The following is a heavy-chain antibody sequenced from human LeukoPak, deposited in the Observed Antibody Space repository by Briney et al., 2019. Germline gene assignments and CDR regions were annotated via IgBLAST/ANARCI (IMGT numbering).Heavy chain of an antibody. V-gene: IGHV4-59*01. CDR2: ISSSGSA. CDR1: GDSLGIYK. D-gene: IGHD2-15*01. CDR3: AREWSGFDF. J-gene: IGHJ3*01. Sequence: PSETLSLTCSVSGDSLGIYKWSWIRQPPGKGLEWIAHISSSGSAIYNPSLMSRVPMSVDTSKNQFSLRLTSVTAADTAVYYCAREWSGFDFWGQGTTVTVSS.